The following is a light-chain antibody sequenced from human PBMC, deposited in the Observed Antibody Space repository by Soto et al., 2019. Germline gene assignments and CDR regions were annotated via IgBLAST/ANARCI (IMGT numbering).Light chain of an antibody. CDR1: NIESKS. V-gene: IGLV3-21*02. CDR3: QVWDSSSDHYV. J-gene: IGLJ1*01. Sequence: SYELAQPPSVSVAPGQTARITCGGNNIESKSVHWYQQKPGQAPVLVVYDDSDWPSGIPERFSGSNSGNTATLTISRVEAGDEADYYCQVWDSSSDHYVFGTGTKVTVL. CDR2: DDS.